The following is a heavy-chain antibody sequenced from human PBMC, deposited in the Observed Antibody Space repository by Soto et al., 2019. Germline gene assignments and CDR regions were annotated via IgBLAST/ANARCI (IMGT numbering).Heavy chain of an antibody. D-gene: IGHD3-16*01. J-gene: IGHJ4*02. CDR1: GGPFSSFA. V-gene: IGHV1-69*01. Sequence: QVQLVQSGAEVKKPGSSVKVSCKASGGPFSSFALNWVRQAPGQGLEWMGGIIPILGSPNYPQTFQGRVTITADESSSTVYLYLSSLKSEDTAVYYCARQVQMLWAYFDYWGQGTLVTVSS. CDR2: IIPILGSP. CDR3: ARQVQMLWAYFDY.